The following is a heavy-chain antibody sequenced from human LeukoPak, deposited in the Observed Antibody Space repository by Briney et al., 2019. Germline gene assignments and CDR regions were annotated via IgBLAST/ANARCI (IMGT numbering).Heavy chain of an antibody. CDR1: GFTFSSYS. D-gene: IGHD3-22*01. CDR2: ISSSSSTI. CDR3: ARDLLYDSSGYYYAWAFDI. Sequence: PGGSLRLSCAASGFTFSSYSMNWVRQAPGKGLEWVSYISSSSSTIYYADSVKGRFTISRDNAKNSLYLQMNSLRAEDTAVYYCARDLLYDSSGYYYAWAFDIWGQGTMVTVSS. V-gene: IGHV3-48*04. J-gene: IGHJ3*02.